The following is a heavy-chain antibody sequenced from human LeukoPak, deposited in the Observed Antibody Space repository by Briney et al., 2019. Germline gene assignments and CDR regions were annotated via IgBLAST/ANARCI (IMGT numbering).Heavy chain of an antibody. Sequence: PGGSLRLSCAASGFTLSSCEMNWVRQAPGKGLEWVSYISSSGSTIKYRDSVKGRFTISRDNAKNSLYLQMNSLRAEDTAVYYCARDSLRPFDYWGQGNLVTVSS. CDR2: ISSSGSTI. CDR1: GFTLSSCE. CDR3: ARDSLRPFDY. V-gene: IGHV3-48*03. J-gene: IGHJ4*02. D-gene: IGHD3-16*01.